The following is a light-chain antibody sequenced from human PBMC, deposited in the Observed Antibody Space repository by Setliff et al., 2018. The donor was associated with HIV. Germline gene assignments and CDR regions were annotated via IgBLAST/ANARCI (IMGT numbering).Light chain of an antibody. J-gene: IGLJ1*01. CDR2: EVT. CDR3: SSYTNSSSYV. Sequence: QSVLTQPASVSGSPGQSITMSCTGTSSDVGGYNYVSWYQHHPGKAPKLMIYEVTNRPSGVSSRFSGSKSGNTASLTIFGLQAEDEADYYCSSYTNSSSYVFGTGTKVTVL. CDR1: SSDVGGYNY. V-gene: IGLV2-14*01.